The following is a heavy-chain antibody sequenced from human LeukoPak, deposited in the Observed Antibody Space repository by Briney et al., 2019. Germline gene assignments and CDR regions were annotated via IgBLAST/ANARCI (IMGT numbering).Heavy chain of an antibody. CDR3: ARADSAYYYAQDY. CDR2: ISGRSSII. V-gene: IGHV3-48*01. CDR1: GFTFSTYS. Sequence: PGGSLRLSCVVSGFTFSTYSMNWVRQAPGKGLEWVSYISGRSSIIYYANSVKGRFTISRDNAKNSLYLQLNSLRAEDTAVYYCARADSAYYYAQDYRGQGTLVTVSS. D-gene: IGHD3-22*01. J-gene: IGHJ4*02.